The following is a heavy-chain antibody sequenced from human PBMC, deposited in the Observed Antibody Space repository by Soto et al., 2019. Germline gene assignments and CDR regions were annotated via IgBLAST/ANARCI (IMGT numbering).Heavy chain of an antibody. CDR3: ARGLECRGYCLDKPTWFGP. Sequence: VKVSCKASGGTFSTYTFSWVRQAPGQGLEWMGRIIPIFGTPYYAQKFQGRVTITADKSTSTVYMELSSLGSDDTAVYFCARGLECRGYCLDKPTWFGPWGQGTLVTVSS. V-gene: IGHV1-69*06. J-gene: IGHJ5*02. CDR1: GGTFSTYT. D-gene: IGHD2-15*01. CDR2: IIPIFGTP.